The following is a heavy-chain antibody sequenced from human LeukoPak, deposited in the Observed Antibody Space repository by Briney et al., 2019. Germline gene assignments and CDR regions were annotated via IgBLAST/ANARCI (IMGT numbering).Heavy chain of an antibody. Sequence: GGSLRLSCAASGFTFSRIAMTWVRQAPGKGLEWVSTIRSNGDTAYNADSVRGRFAISGDNSKNALFLQMNSLRVEDTAIYYCAKGQELDDGVFDSWGQGTLVTVSS. CDR1: GFTFSRIA. V-gene: IGHV3-23*01. CDR3: AKGQELDDGVFDS. D-gene: IGHD1-1*01. J-gene: IGHJ4*02. CDR2: IRSNGDTA.